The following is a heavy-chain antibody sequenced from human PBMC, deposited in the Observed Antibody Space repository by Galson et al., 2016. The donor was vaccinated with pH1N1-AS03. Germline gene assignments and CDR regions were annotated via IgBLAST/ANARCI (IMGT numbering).Heavy chain of an antibody. J-gene: IGHJ3*01. CDR3: ARFAWATSGYDAFDV. Sequence: SLRLSCAASGFTFSTYWMSWVRRAPGKGLEWVANIKQDATEKYYVDSVKGRFTISRDNAKKSLYLQMDSLRLEDTASYYCARFAWATSGYDAFDVWGQGTLVTVSS. CDR1: GFTFSTYW. CDR2: IKQDATEK. V-gene: IGHV3-7*01. D-gene: IGHD3-16*01.